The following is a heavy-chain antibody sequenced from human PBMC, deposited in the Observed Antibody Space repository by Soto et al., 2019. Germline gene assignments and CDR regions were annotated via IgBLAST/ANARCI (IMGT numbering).Heavy chain of an antibody. V-gene: IGHV3-23*01. Sequence: PGGSLRLSCAASEFTFSNYAMSWVSQAPGNGLEWVSAISYGGGTTYYADSVKGRFTISRDNSKNTLYLQMNSLRAEDTAVYYCAKNPGYYYDSTGYHFDYWGQGT. CDR3: AKNPGYYYDSTGYHFDY. D-gene: IGHD3-22*01. CDR2: ISYGGGTT. CDR1: EFTFSNYA. J-gene: IGHJ4*02.